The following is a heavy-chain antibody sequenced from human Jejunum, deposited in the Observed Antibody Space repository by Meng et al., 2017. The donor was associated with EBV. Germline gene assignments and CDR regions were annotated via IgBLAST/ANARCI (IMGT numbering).Heavy chain of an antibody. V-gene: IGHV4-39*01. D-gene: IGHD2-8*02. CDR1: GASMNDRNYF. J-gene: IGHJ4*02. CDR2: TYSSANT. CDR3: ARHDCPGAVCLGPFDS. Sequence: QLQLQGSGQGLVKPSSTLSLTCNVSGASMNDRNYFWAWIRQPPGKGLEWIGNTYSSANTYYNPSLKSRVTISVDTSKNQFSLKLISVTAADTAVYFCARHDCPGAVCLGPFDSWGQGILVTVSS.